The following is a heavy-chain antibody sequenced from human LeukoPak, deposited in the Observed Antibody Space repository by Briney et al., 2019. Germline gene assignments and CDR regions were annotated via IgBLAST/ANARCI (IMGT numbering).Heavy chain of an antibody. CDR1: GGPFTDYY. CDR3: ARGRIVVNGNFVCWFDP. Sequence: SETLSLTCAVYGGPFTDYYWSWVRQPPGKGLEWIGEINDAGSTNYNPSLKSRVTISADMSKSQFSLTLSSVTAADTAMYFCARGRIVVNGNFVCWFDPGGQGTLVTVSS. D-gene: IGHD4-23*01. CDR2: INDAGST. V-gene: IGHV4-34*01. J-gene: IGHJ5*02.